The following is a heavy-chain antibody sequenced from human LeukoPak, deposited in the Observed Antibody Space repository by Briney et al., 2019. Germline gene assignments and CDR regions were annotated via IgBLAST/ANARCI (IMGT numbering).Heavy chain of an antibody. D-gene: IGHD6-19*01. CDR3: ARGLVRGSGRSLLGY. CDR2: INPNSGGT. Sequence: ASVEVSCKASGYTFTGYYMHWVRQAPGQGLEWMGWINPNSGGTNYAQKFQGRVTMTRDTSISTAYMELSRLRSDDTAVYYCARGLVRGSGRSLLGYWGQGTLVTVSS. J-gene: IGHJ4*02. CDR1: GYTFTGYY. V-gene: IGHV1-2*02.